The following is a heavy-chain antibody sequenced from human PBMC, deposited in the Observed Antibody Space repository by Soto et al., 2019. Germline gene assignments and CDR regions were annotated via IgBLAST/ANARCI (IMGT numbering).Heavy chain of an antibody. Sequence: EVQLLESGGGLVQPGGSLRLSCAASGFTFSNYAMSWVRQAPGKGLEWVSVISGSGGSTYNADSVKGRFTISRDNSKNTLYLQMNSLRAEDTAVYYCAKEPTLEYYYMYVWGKGTTVTVSS. V-gene: IGHV3-23*01. CDR3: AKEPTLEYYYMYV. CDR2: ISGSGGST. J-gene: IGHJ6*03. CDR1: GFTFSNYA.